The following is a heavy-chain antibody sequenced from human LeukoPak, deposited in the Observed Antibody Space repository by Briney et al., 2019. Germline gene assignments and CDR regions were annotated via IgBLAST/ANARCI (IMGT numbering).Heavy chain of an antibody. CDR3: VKVDT. CDR2: ISDDGSNK. D-gene: IGHD3-22*01. J-gene: IGHJ4*02. V-gene: IGHV3-30*04. CDR1: GFTLSSYA. Sequence: GGSLRLSCAASGFTLSSYAIHWVRQAPGKGLEWVAVISDDGSNKYYADSVKGRFTISRDNSRNTLYLQMDSLSAEDTAVYYCVKVDTWGQGTLVTVSS.